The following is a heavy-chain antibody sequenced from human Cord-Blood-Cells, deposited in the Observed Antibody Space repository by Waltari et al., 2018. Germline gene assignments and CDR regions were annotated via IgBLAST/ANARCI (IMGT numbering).Heavy chain of an antibody. CDR3: ARGSSSWYYFDY. J-gene: IGHJ4*02. V-gene: IGHV3-21*01. D-gene: IGHD6-13*01. CDR2: ISSSISYI. CDR1: GFTFSSSS. Sequence: EVQQVDSRGGLVKPGGSLRLSCAASGFTFSSSSMNCVRQAQGKGLGWVSSISSSISYIYYADSVKGRFTISRDNAKNSLYLQRNSLRAEDTAVYYCARGSSSWYYFDYWGQGTLVTVSS.